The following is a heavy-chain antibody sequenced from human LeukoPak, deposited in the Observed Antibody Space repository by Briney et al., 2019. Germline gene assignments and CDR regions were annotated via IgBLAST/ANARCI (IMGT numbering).Heavy chain of an antibody. CDR1: GFTFSSYS. CDR2: ITDSGDYT. J-gene: IGHJ4*02. V-gene: IGHV3-23*01. D-gene: IGHD6-13*01. CDR3: ATIAAAGMLCYFDY. Sequence: GGSLRLSCAASGFTFSSYSMSWVRQAPGEGLEWVSAITDSGDYTNYADSVKGRFTISRDNSKNTLYLQMNSLRAEDTAVYYCATIAAAGMLCYFDYWGQGTLVTVSS.